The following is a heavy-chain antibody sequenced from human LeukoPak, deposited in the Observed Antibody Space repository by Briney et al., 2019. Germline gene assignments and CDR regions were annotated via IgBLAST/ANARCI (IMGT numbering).Heavy chain of an antibody. Sequence: ASVKVSCKASGYTFTGYYMHWVRQAPGQGLEWMGWINPNSGGTNYAQKFQGRVTMTRDTSISTVYMELSSLRSEDTAVYYCAREEYCSSTSCYEVGGNWFDPWGQGTLVTVSS. CDR2: INPNSGGT. CDR3: AREEYCSSTSCYEVGGNWFDP. J-gene: IGHJ5*02. CDR1: GYTFTGYY. D-gene: IGHD2-2*01. V-gene: IGHV1-2*02.